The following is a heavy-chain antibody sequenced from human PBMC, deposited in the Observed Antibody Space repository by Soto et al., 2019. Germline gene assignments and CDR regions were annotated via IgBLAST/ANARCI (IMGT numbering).Heavy chain of an antibody. D-gene: IGHD3-10*01. Sequence: DVQLVASGGGLMQPGESLRLSCAAFGFTVSGKKYVAWVRQAPGKGLEWVSALYDLDGTYYADSVKGRFTTSSDSSRTTVYLQMNDLRPDDTAEYSCATWHLREHAYDIWGQGTTVTVSS. V-gene: IGHV3-53*01. J-gene: IGHJ3*02. CDR1: GFTVSGKKY. CDR2: LYDLDGT. CDR3: ATWHLREHAYDI.